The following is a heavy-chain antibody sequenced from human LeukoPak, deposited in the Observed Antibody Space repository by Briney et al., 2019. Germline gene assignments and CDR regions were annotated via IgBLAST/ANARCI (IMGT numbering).Heavy chain of an antibody. Sequence: APVKVSCKPSGYTFNKYAINWVRQAPGQGLEWMGWINTNTGNPSYARDFTGRFVFSLDTSVNSAFLQINNLKAEDTAFYYCTLGSYWGQGTLVTVSS. D-gene: IGHD3-10*01. J-gene: IGHJ4*02. V-gene: IGHV7-4-1*02. CDR2: INTNTGNP. CDR3: TLGSY. CDR1: GYTFNKYA.